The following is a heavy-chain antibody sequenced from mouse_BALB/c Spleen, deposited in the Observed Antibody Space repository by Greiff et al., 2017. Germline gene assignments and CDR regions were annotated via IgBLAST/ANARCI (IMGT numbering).Heavy chain of an antibody. Sequence: EVKLEESGPGLVKPSQSLSLTCSVTGYSITSGYYWNWIRQFPGNKLEWMGYISYDGSNNYNPSLKNRISITRDTSKNQFFLKLNSVTTEDTATYYCARMSMITTGYYAMDYWGQGTSVTVSS. CDR1: GYSITSGYY. D-gene: IGHD2-4*01. V-gene: IGHV3-6*02. CDR2: ISYDGSN. J-gene: IGHJ4*01. CDR3: ARMSMITTGYYAMDY.